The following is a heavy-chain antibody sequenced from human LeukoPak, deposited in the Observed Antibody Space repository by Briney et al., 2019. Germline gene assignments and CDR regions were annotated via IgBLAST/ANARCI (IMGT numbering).Heavy chain of an antibody. V-gene: IGHV4-34*01. CDR1: GGSISSYY. J-gene: IGHJ5*02. CDR3: ARFLYYYDSSGYYCWFDP. Sequence: SETLSLTCTVSGGSISSYYWSWIRQPPGKGLEWIGEINHSGSTNYNPSLKSRVTISVDTSKNQFSLKLSSVTAADTAVYYCARFLYYYDSSGYYCWFDPWGQGTLVTVSS. CDR2: INHSGST. D-gene: IGHD3-22*01.